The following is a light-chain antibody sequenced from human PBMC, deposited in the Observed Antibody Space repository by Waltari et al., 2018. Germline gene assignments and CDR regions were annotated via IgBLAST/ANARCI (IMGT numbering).Light chain of an antibody. J-gene: IGKJ3*01. CDR3: QQGQSPPFT. Sequence: DIQMSQSPSSLSASLGGRVILSCRPSQAINSFLNWYQQKPGQAPKLLIYYSDTLTPWVPSRFSGHKSGTDFTLTISRLQPEDFATYYCQQGQSPPFTFGPGT. V-gene: IGKV1-39*01. CDR1: QAINSF. CDR2: YSD.